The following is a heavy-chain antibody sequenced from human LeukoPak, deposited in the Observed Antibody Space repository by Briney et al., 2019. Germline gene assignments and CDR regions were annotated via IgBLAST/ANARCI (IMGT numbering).Heavy chain of an antibody. CDR2: INHSGTT. D-gene: IGHD1/OR15-1a*01. V-gene: IGHV4-39*07. CDR1: GGSISSSSYY. J-gene: IGHJ3*01. CDR3: ARGPNNDDAFDV. Sequence: SETLSLTCTVSGGSISSSSYYWGWIRQPPGKGLEWIGEINHSGTTHYNPSLKHKVTMSVDTSKTQFSLQFISVTAADTAIYYCARGPNNDDAFDVWGQGTMVTVSS.